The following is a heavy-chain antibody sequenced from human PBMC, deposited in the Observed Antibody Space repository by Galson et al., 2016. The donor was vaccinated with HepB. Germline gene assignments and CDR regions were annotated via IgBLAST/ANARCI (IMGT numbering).Heavy chain of an antibody. J-gene: IGHJ6*02. CDR1: GYNFTNFW. Sequence: QSGAEVKKPGESLRISCQGSGYNFTNFWISWVRQMPGKGLEWMGRIDPSDSYTNYSPSFHGHVTFSADKSITTAYLQWSSLKASDTAMYFCARHKHQVDGFYYGMDVWGQGTTVTVSS. CDR2: IDPSDSYT. D-gene: IGHD2-15*01. V-gene: IGHV5-10-1*01. CDR3: ARHKHQVDGFYYGMDV.